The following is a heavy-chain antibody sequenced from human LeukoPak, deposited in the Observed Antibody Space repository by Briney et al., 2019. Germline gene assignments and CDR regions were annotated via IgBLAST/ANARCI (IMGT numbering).Heavy chain of an antibody. CDR1: GFTFSSYA. Sequence: QAGGSLRLSCAASGFTFSSYAMSWVRQAPGKGLEWVSAISGSGGSTYYADSVKGRFTISRDNSKNTLYLQMNSLRAEDTAVYYCAKEGGTPYYDSSGYYSLDYWGQGTLVTVSS. D-gene: IGHD3-22*01. V-gene: IGHV3-23*01. CDR2: ISGSGGST. CDR3: AKEGGTPYYDSSGYYSLDY. J-gene: IGHJ4*02.